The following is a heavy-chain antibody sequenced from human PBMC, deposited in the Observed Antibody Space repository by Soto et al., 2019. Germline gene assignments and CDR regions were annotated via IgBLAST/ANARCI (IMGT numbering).Heavy chain of an antibody. J-gene: IGHJ4*02. CDR3: AKFVFDSSGASSVFDY. Sequence: QVQLVESGGGVVQPGRSLRLSCAASGFSFMAYTVHWVRQAPGKGLEWVALISFDGNNIYYADSVKGRVTISRDNSKNTLDLQMNSVRPEDTAVYYCAKFVFDSSGASSVFDYWGQGTLVTVCS. D-gene: IGHD3-22*01. CDR2: ISFDGNNI. V-gene: IGHV3-30*18. CDR1: GFSFMAYT.